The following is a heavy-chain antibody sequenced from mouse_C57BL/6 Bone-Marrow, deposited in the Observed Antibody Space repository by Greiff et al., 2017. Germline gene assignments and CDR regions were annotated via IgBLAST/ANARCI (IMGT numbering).Heavy chain of an antibody. J-gene: IGHJ4*01. V-gene: IGHV5-17*01. CDR1: GFTFSDYG. CDR2: ISSGSSTI. CDR3: SRDSTALYYYAMDY. Sequence: EVMLVESGGGLVKPGGSLKLSCAASGFTFSDYGMHWVRQAPEKGLEWVAYISSGSSTIYYADTVKGRFTISRDNAKNTLFLQMTSLRSEDTAMYYCSRDSTALYYYAMDYWGQGTSVTVSS. D-gene: IGHD1-2*01.